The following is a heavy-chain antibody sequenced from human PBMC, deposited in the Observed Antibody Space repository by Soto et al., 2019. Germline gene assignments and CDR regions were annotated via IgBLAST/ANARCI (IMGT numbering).Heavy chain of an antibody. Sequence: GASVKVSCKASGYTFTGYYMHWVRQAPGQGLEWMGWINPNSGGTNYAQKFQGRVTMTRDTSISTAYMELSRLRSDDTAVYYCARDPGYYYDSSGYLFDYWGEGTLVTVSS. CDR3: ARDPGYYYDSSGYLFDY. D-gene: IGHD3-22*01. J-gene: IGHJ4*02. V-gene: IGHV1-2*02. CDR2: INPNSGGT. CDR1: GYTFTGYY.